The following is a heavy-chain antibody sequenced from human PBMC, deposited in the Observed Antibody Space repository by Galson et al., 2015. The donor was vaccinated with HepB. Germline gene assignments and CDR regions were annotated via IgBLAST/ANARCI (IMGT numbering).Heavy chain of an antibody. Sequence: SVKVSCKASGYTFTSYGISWVRQAPGQGLEWMGWISAYNGNTNYAQKLQGRVTMTTDTSTSTAYMELRSLRSDDTAVYYCARDPEVPAAFYYYGMDVWGQGTTVTVSS. CDR2: ISAYNGNT. D-gene: IGHD2-2*01. J-gene: IGHJ6*02. CDR1: GYTFTSYG. CDR3: ARDPEVPAAFYYYGMDV. V-gene: IGHV1-18*04.